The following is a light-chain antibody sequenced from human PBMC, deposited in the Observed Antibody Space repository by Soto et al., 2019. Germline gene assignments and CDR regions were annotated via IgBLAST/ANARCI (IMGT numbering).Light chain of an antibody. J-gene: IGKJ1*01. CDR3: QQYDSFSVWT. CDR1: QGISGW. Sequence: IQLTQSPFSLSASVGDRVTITCRASQGISGWLAWYQQKAGKAPRLLIFDASSLMSGVPSRFSGSGYGTEFTLTINRLQPDDSATYYCQQYDSFSVWTFGQGTKVDIK. V-gene: IGKV1-5*01. CDR2: DAS.